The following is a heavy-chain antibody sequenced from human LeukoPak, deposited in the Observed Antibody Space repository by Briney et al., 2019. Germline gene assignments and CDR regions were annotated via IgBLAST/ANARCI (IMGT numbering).Heavy chain of an antibody. Sequence: SGTLSPTCGVSGGSITTTNWWSWVRQPPGQGLEWIGEIHLSGRTNYNPSLNSRVTLALDTSKNHLSLSLTSVTAADTAVYYCSRENGAFSPFGYWGQGTLVTVPS. CDR1: GGSITTTNW. V-gene: IGHV4-4*02. J-gene: IGHJ4*02. CDR2: IHLSGRT. CDR3: SRENGAFSPFGY. D-gene: IGHD2-8*01.